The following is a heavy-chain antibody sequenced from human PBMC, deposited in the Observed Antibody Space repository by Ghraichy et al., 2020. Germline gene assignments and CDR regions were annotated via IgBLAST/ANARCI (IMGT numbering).Heavy chain of an antibody. CDR2: ISGSGVST. CDR1: GFTFSSYA. Sequence: GGSLRLSCAASGFTFSSYAMSWVRQAPGKGLEWVSGISGSGVSTYYADSVKGRFTISRDNSMNRLYLQMSSLRAEDTAVYYCAKDRHSSGWFGQELLWGQGTLVAVSS. J-gene: IGHJ4*02. D-gene: IGHD6-19*01. CDR3: AKDRHSSGWFGQELL. V-gene: IGHV3-23*01.